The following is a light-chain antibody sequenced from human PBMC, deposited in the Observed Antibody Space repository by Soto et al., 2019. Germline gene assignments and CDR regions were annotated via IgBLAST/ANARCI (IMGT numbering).Light chain of an antibody. CDR3: QQYNNWPFS. Sequence: EIVLTQSPATLSLSPGYRPTLSCLASQSVSSYLAWYQQKPGQAPRLLIYDVSIRATGVPARFSATGSETDFTLTISGLQSEDSAVYFCQQYNNWPFSFGQGTRLE. CDR2: DVS. V-gene: IGKV3-11*01. CDR1: QSVSSY. J-gene: IGKJ5*01.